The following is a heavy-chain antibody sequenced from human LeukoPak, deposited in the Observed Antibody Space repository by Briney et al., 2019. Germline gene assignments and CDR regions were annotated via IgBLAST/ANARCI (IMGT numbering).Heavy chain of an antibody. CDR2: IIPILGIA. D-gene: IGHD3-22*01. V-gene: IGHV1-69*10. J-gene: IGHJ4*02. Sequence: SVRVSCTASGGTFSSYAISWVRQAPGQGLEWMGRIIPILGIANYAQKFQGRVIITADKSTSTAYMELSSLRSEDTAVYYCAREWYYDSSGYYLGYYFDYWGQGTLVTVSS. CDR3: AREWYYDSSGYYLGYYFDY. CDR1: GGTFSSYA.